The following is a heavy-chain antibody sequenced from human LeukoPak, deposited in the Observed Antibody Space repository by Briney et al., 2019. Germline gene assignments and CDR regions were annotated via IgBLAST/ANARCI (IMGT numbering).Heavy chain of an antibody. CDR1: GFTFSSYW. D-gene: IGHD6-19*01. V-gene: IGHV3-7*01. CDR2: IKQDGSEK. CDR3: ARDPGHSRGWSRDYFDY. Sequence: GGSLRLSCAASGFTFSSYWMSWVRQAPGKGLEWVANIKQDGSEKYYVDSVKGRFTISRDNAKNSLYLQMNSLRAEDTAVYYRARDPGHSRGWSRDYFDYWGQGTLVTVSS. J-gene: IGHJ4*02.